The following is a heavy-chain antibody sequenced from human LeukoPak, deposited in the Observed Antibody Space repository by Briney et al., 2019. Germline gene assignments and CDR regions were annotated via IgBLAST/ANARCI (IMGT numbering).Heavy chain of an antibody. V-gene: IGHV1-58*02. Sequence: ASVKVSCKASGFTFTSSAMQWVRQARGQRLEWIGWMVVCSGKTNYAQKFQERVTITRDMSTSTDYMELSSLRSEDTAVYYCAALRYYGSGSRTRYMDVWGKGTTVTVSS. CDR1: GFTFTSSA. D-gene: IGHD3-10*01. J-gene: IGHJ6*03. CDR2: MVVCSGKT. CDR3: AALRYYGSGSRTRYMDV.